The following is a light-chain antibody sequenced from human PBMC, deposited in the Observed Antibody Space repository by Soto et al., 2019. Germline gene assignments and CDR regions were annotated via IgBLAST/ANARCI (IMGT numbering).Light chain of an antibody. J-gene: IGLJ1*01. V-gene: IGLV2-14*01. CDR3: SSYTTSSTLDV. CDR2: DVS. CDR1: SSDVGGYNY. Sequence: QSALTQPASVSGSPGQSITISCTGTSSDVGGYNYVSWYQHHPGKAPKLMISDVSNRPSGVSNRFSGSKSGNTASLTISGLQAEDEADYYCSSYTTSSTLDVFGTGTKVTVL.